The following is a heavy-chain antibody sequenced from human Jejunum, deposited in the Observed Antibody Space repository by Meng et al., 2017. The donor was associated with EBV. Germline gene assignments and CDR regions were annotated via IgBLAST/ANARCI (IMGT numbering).Heavy chain of an antibody. CDR2: MHPGGST. D-gene: IGHD4-11*01. CDR3: AKSNDYSLNS. J-gene: IGHJ4*02. CDR1: GASTSSSHW. V-gene: IGHV4-4*02. Sequence: QVQLREPGPGLGTPSGTLSLTCAVSGASTSSSHWWSWVRQPPGKGLEWIGEMHPGGSTNYNPSLKSRVTISVDNSKNQFSLKLTSVTAADTAVYYCAKSNDYSLNSWGQGTLVTVSS.